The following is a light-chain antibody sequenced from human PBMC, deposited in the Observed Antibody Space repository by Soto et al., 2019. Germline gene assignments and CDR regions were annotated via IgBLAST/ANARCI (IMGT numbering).Light chain of an antibody. Sequence: QSALTQPASVSGSPGQSITISCTGTSSDIGGYNYVSWYQQYPGKAPKLIIFGVSDRPSGVSNRFSGSKSGTTASLTISGLQAEDEADYYCSSYKTSSNVVVFGGGTKLTVL. CDR3: SSYKTSSNVVV. CDR1: SSDIGGYNY. CDR2: GVS. J-gene: IGLJ2*01. V-gene: IGLV2-14*01.